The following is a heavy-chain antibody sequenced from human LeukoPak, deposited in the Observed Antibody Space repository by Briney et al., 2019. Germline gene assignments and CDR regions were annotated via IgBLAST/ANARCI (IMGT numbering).Heavy chain of an antibody. J-gene: IGHJ4*02. CDR2: ISSGSSTI. Sequence: GGSLRLSCAASGFTFSSYSMNWVRQAPGKGLEWVSYISSGSSTIYYADSVKGRFTISRDNAKNSLYLQMNSLRDEDTAVYYCARGRVYYYDSSGWDYWGQGTLVTVSS. CDR1: GFTFSSYS. CDR3: ARGRVYYYDSSGWDY. D-gene: IGHD3-22*01. V-gene: IGHV3-48*02.